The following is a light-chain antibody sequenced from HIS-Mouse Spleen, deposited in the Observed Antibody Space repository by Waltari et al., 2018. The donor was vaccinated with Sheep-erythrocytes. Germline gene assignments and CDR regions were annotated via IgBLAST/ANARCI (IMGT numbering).Light chain of an antibody. CDR1: SSDVGSYNL. V-gene: IGLV2-23*01. J-gene: IGLJ3*02. CDR3: CSYAGSSTPWV. CDR2: EGS. Sequence: QSALTQPASVSGSPGQSITISCTGTSSDVGSYNLVPWYQQHPGTAPKLMIYEGSKRPSGVSNRFSGSKSGNTASLTISGLQAEDEADYYCCSYAGSSTPWVFGGGTKLTVL.